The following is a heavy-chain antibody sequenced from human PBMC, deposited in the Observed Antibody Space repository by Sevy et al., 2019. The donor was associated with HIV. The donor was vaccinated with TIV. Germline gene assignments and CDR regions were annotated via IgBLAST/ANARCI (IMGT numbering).Heavy chain of an antibody. CDR3: ARQMATIPPDDYYYGMDV. CDR2: IWYYGSNK. J-gene: IGHJ6*02. Sequence: GGSLRLSCAASGFTFSSYGMHWVRQAPGKGLEWVAVIWYYGSNKYYADSVKGRFTISRDNSKNTLYLQMNSLRAEDTAVYYCARQMATIPPDDYYYGMDVWGQGTTVTVSS. D-gene: IGHD5-12*01. CDR1: GFTFSSYG. V-gene: IGHV3-33*01.